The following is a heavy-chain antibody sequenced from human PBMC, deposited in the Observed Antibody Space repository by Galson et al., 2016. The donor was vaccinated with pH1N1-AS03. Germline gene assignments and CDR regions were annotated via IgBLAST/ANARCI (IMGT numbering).Heavy chain of an antibody. Sequence: SVKVSCKASGYTFPNFGMSWVRQAPGQGLEWMGWISPYNGNTQYAQRLEGRVTMTTDTSTNTAYLELRSLTYDDTAVYYCARAAPFEPWGQGTLVIVSS. CDR1: GYTFPNFG. CDR2: ISPYNGNT. CDR3: ARAAPFEP. V-gene: IGHV1-18*04. J-gene: IGHJ5*02. D-gene: IGHD2-15*01.